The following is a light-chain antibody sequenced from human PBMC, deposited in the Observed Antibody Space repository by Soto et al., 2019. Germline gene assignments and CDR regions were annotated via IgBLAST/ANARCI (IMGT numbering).Light chain of an antibody. J-gene: IGKJ4*01. CDR2: AAS. Sequence: EIVMTQSPATLSVSPGERATLSCRASQSVSSNLAWYQHKPGQAPRLLIYAASTRATGIPARFSGSGSGTEFTLTISSLQSEDCAIYYCQQYNNWPPLTFGGGTKVEIK. V-gene: IGKV3-15*01. CDR1: QSVSSN. CDR3: QQYNNWPPLT.